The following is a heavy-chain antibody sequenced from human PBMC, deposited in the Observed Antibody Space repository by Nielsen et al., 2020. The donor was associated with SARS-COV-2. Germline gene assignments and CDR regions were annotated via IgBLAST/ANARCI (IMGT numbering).Heavy chain of an antibody. CDR1: GGSISSYY. CDR2: IYYSGST. J-gene: IGHJ5*02. D-gene: IGHD4-11*01. V-gene: IGHV4-59*13. CDR3: ARARDYSSWFDP. Sequence: SETLSLTCTVSGGSISSYYWSWIRQPPGKGLEWIGYIYYSGSTNYNPSLKSRVTISVDTSKNQFSLKLSSVTAADTAVYYCARARDYSSWFDPWGQGTLVTVSS.